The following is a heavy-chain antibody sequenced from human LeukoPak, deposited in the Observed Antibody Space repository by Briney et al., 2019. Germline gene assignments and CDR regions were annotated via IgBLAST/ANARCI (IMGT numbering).Heavy chain of an antibody. CDR3: ARFRRGRDYFDY. CDR1: GYTFTGYY. J-gene: IGHJ4*02. V-gene: IGHV1-2*02. Sequence: ASVRVSCKASGYTFTGYYMHWVRQAPGQGLEWMGWINPNSGGTNYAQKFQGRVTMTRDTSISTAYMELSRLRSDDTAVYYCARFRRGRDYFDYWGQGTLVTVSS. CDR2: INPNSGGT.